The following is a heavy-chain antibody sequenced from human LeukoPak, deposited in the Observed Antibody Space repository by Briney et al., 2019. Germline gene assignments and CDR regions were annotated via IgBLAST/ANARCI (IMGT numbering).Heavy chain of an antibody. D-gene: IGHD3-22*01. CDR2: ISAYNGNT. CDR1: GYTFTSYG. Sequence: ASVKVSCKASGYTFTSYGISWVRQAPGQGLEWMGWISAYNGNTNYAQKLQGRVTMTTDTSTSTAYMELRSLRSDDTAVYYCAAMNYYDSSGYYYFDYWGQGTLVTVSS. V-gene: IGHV1-18*01. J-gene: IGHJ4*02. CDR3: AAMNYYDSSGYYYFDY.